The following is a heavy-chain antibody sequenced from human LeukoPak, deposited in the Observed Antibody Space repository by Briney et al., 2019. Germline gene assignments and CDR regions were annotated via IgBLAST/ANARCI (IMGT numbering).Heavy chain of an antibody. Sequence: GGSLRLSCAASGFTFSSYSMNWVRQAPGKGLEWVSSISSSCSYIYYADSVKGRFTISRDNAKNSLYLQMNSLRAEDTAVYYCARDIDYYDSSGYKKSNYYYYMDVWGKGTTVTVSS. CDR2: ISSSCSYI. CDR3: ARDIDYYDSSGYKKSNYYYYMDV. V-gene: IGHV3-21*01. J-gene: IGHJ6*03. CDR1: GFTFSSYS. D-gene: IGHD3-22*01.